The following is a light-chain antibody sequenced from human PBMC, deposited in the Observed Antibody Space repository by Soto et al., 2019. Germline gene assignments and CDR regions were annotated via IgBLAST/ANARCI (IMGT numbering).Light chain of an antibody. CDR2: DNI. CDR1: SSNIGNNY. Sequence: QSVLTQSPSVSAAPGQTVTISCSGTSSNIGNNYVSWYQLLPETAPKLLIYDNIKRPSGIPDRFSGPKSGTSATLVITGLQTGDEADYYCGTWESSRNWVFGGGTKLTVL. CDR3: GTWESSRNWV. V-gene: IGLV1-51*01. J-gene: IGLJ3*02.